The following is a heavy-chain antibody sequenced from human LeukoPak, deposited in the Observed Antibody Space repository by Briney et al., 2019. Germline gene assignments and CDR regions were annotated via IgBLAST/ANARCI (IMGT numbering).Heavy chain of an antibody. D-gene: IGHD4-17*01. J-gene: IGHJ4*02. V-gene: IGHV1-18*01. CDR1: GYTFTSYG. Sequence: ASVKVSCKASGYTFTSYGIRWVRQAPGQGLEWMGWISAYNGNTNYAQKLQGRVTMTTDTSTSTAYMELRSLRSDDTAVYYCARDMGFSYGDYRYYFDYWGQGTLVTVSS. CDR3: ARDMGFSYGDYRYYFDY. CDR2: ISAYNGNT.